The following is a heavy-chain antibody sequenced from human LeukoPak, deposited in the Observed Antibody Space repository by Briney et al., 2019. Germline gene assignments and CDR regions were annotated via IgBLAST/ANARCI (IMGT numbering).Heavy chain of an antibody. CDR1: GFIFDDYA. J-gene: IGHJ4*02. V-gene: IGHV3-43D*03. D-gene: IGHD5-18*01. CDR2: ISWNGGST. Sequence: PGGSLRLSCAASGFIFDDYAMHWVRQAPGKGLEWVSLISWNGGSTYYADSVKGRFTISRDNSKNSLYLQMNSLRAEDTALYYCAKGSESGYSYGSGIDYWGQGTLVTVSS. CDR3: AKGSESGYSYGSGIDY.